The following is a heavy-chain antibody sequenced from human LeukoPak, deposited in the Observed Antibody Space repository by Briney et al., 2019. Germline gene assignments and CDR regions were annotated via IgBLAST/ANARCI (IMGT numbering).Heavy chain of an antibody. V-gene: IGHV4-39*01. CDR2: IYYSGST. Sequence: KPPETLSLTCTVSGGSISSTTYYWGWIRRPPGKGLEWIGSIYYSGSTYYNPSLKSRTTVSVDTSKNQFSLKLSSVTAADTAVYYCVRGSTLRHYQYWGQGTLVTVSS. CDR1: GGSISSTTYY. D-gene: IGHD3-16*01. CDR3: VRGSTLRHYQY. J-gene: IGHJ4*02.